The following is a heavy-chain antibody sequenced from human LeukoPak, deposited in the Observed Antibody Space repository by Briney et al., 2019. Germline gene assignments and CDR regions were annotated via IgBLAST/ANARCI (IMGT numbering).Heavy chain of an antibody. CDR2: ISGSGDNT. J-gene: IGHJ4*02. CDR3: ARRGWLVSFDY. V-gene: IGHV3-23*01. D-gene: IGHD6-19*01. Sequence: GGSLRLSCAASGFTFSNYAMSWVRQAPGKGLEWVSIISGSGDNTHYADSVKGRFTLSRDNSKNTLYLQMNTPRAEDTAIYYCARRGWLVSFDYWGQGTLVTVSS. CDR1: GFTFSNYA.